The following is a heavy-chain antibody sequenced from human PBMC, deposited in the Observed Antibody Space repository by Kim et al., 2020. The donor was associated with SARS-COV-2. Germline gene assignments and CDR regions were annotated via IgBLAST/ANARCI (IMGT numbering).Heavy chain of an antibody. CDR2: INHSGST. CDR1: GGSFSGYY. Sequence: SETLSLTCAAYGGSFSGYYWSWIRQPPGKGLEWIGEINHSGSTNYNPSLKSRVTISVDTSKNQFSLKLSSVTAADTAVYYCARGPRLKYSSSWSYYYYMDVWGKGTTVTVSS. D-gene: IGHD6-13*01. J-gene: IGHJ6*03. CDR3: ARGPRLKYSSSWSYYYYMDV. V-gene: IGHV4-34*01.